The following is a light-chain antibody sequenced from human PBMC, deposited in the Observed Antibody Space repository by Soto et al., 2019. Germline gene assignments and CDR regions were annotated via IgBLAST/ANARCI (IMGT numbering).Light chain of an antibody. CDR1: QSVLNSD. CDR2: GAS. J-gene: IGKJ3*01. Sequence: EIVLTQFPDSLYLSPGEGATLSCRASQSVLNSDIAWYQKRLGQAPRLLIYGASSRATGIPDRFSGSGSGTDFTLTISRLEPEDFAVYYCQQYGSSLFTFGPGTKVDIK. V-gene: IGKV3-20*01. CDR3: QQYGSSLFT.